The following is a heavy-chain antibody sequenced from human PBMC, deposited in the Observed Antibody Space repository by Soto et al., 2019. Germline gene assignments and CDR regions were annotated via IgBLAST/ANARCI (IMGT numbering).Heavy chain of an antibody. Sequence: ASVKVSCKASGYTFTSYAMHWVRQAPGQRLEWMGWINAGNGNTKYSQKFQGRVTITRDTSASTAYMELSSLRSEDTAVYYCARDVAPVVVAAIDAFDIWGQGTMVTVSS. CDR3: ARDVAPVVVAAIDAFDI. CDR1: GYTFTSYA. D-gene: IGHD2-15*01. V-gene: IGHV1-3*01. J-gene: IGHJ3*02. CDR2: INAGNGNT.